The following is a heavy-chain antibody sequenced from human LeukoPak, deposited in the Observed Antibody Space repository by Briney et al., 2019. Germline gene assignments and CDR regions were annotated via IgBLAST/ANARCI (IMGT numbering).Heavy chain of an antibody. D-gene: IGHD6-19*01. V-gene: IGHV4-34*01. CDR2: INHSGST. J-gene: IGHJ4*02. Sequence: SETLSLTCAVYGGSFSGYYWSWIRQPPRKGLECSGEINHSGSTNYNPSLKSRVTISVDTSKNQFSLKLSSLTAADTAVYYCARGRMWYSSGWYYFDYWGQGTLVTVSS. CDR1: GGSFSGYY. CDR3: ARGRMWYSSGWYYFDY.